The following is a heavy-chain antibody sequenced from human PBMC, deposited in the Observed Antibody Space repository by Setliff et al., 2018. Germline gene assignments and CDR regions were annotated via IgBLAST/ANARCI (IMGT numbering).Heavy chain of an antibody. Sequence: GASVKVSCKASGYTFTSYDINWMRQASGQGLEWMGGIIPIFGTANYAQKFQGRVTITADESTSTAYTELSSLRSEDTAVYYCARGWAALGIIGYWGQGTLVTVSS. CDR1: GYTFTSYD. J-gene: IGHJ4*02. V-gene: IGHV1-69*13. CDR3: ARGWAALGIIGY. D-gene: IGHD7-27*01. CDR2: IIPIFGTA.